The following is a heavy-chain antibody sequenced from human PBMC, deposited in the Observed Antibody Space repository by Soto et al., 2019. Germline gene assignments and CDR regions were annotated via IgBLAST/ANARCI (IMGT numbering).Heavy chain of an antibody. CDR2: FIPIFGTG. Sequence: QVQLVQSGAEVKKTGSSMRVSCKASGGTFKNYAFSWVRQAPGQGLEWMGGFIPIFGTGNYAEQFQGRVSITADESTKTIYMDLRSLRSDDTAVYYCARISEFTYGYVLGYYFDSWGQGTLITVSS. CDR3: ARISEFTYGYVLGYYFDS. D-gene: IGHD3-10*02. CDR1: GGTFKNYA. J-gene: IGHJ4*02. V-gene: IGHV1-69*01.